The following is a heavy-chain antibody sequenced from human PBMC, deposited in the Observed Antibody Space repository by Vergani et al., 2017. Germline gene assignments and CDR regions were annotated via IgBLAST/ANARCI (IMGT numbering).Heavy chain of an antibody. V-gene: IGHV3-30*03. CDR3: ATKSWCKPGCPKGDFRG. CDR1: GFTSSYYG. Sequence: QVHLVESGGGVVQPGRSLRLSCVVSGFTSSYYGMHWVRQAPGKGLEWVAVISYDGTQKYYADSVKGRFTISRDNSKSTLYLQMNSLRTEDTAVYYYATKSWCKPGCPKGDFRGRGQGTLVTVSS. J-gene: IGHJ1*01. D-gene: IGHD2-8*01. CDR2: ISYDGTQK.